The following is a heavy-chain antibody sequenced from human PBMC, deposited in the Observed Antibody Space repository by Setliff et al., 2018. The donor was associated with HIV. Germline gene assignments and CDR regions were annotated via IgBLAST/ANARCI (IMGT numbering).Heavy chain of an antibody. CDR2: ISSDGSST. CDR1: GFTFSSYW. V-gene: IGHV3-74*01. D-gene: IGHD6-13*01. J-gene: IGHJ3*02. Sequence: LRLSCAASGFTFSSYWMHWVRQAPGKGLMWVSRISSDGSSTSYAASVKGRFTISRDNAKNTLYPQMNSLRAEDTAVYYCARDSRQQLGTRAFDIWGQGTMVT. CDR3: ARDSRQQLGTRAFDI.